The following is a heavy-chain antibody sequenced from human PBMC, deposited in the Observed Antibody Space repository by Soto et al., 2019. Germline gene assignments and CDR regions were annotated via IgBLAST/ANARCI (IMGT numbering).Heavy chain of an antibody. J-gene: IGHJ4*02. V-gene: IGHV4-39*01. CDR1: GGAISNTIYY. CDR3: GRKSNALASRPPVY. Sequence: PSETLSLTCTVSGGAISNTIYYWAWIRQPPGKGLEWIGSIYFRGSPFYNPSLQSRVTISVDTSKNQFSLKLNSVTAADTAVYYCGRKSNALASRPPVYWGQGTLVTVSS. D-gene: IGHD6-19*01. CDR2: IYFRGSP.